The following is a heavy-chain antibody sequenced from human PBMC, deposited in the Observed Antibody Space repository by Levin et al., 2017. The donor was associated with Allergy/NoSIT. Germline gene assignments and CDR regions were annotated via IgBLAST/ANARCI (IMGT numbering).Heavy chain of an antibody. CDR1: GGSISSYY. D-gene: IGHD6-19*01. CDR2: IYTSGST. V-gene: IGHV4-4*07. CDR3: ASTGQWLDPEAFDI. Sequence: PSETLSLTCTVSGGSISSYYWSWIRQPAGKGLEWIGRIYTSGSTNYNPSLKSRVTMSVDTSKNQFSLKLSSVTAADTAVDYCASTGQWLDPEAFDIWGQGTMVTVSS. J-gene: IGHJ3*02.